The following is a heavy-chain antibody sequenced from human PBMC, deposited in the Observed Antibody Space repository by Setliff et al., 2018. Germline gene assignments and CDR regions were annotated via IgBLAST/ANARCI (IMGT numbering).Heavy chain of an antibody. D-gene: IGHD3-10*01. J-gene: IGHJ6*02. CDR3: ARDHVYGSQYYYYYYGMDV. V-gene: IGHV3-66*01. CDR1: GFTVRSYY. Sequence: GGSLRLSCAASGFTVRSYYMTWVRQAPGKGLEWVSVIYTGGSTYYADSVKGRFTISRDDSNNTLYLQMTSLRAEDTAVYYCARDHVYGSQYYYYYYGMDVWGQGTTVTVSS. CDR2: IYTGGST.